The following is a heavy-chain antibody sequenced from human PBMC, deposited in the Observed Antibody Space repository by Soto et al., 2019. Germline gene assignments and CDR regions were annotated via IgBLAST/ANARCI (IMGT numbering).Heavy chain of an antibody. D-gene: IGHD6-13*01. CDR1: GYSFTSYW. CDR3: ARRSIAEAGDYYYGMDV. V-gene: IGHV5-10-1*01. CDR2: IDPSDSYT. Sequence: ESLKISCKGSGYSFTSYWINWVRQMPGKGLEWMGRIDPSDSYTNYSPSFQGHVTISADKSISTAYLQWSSLKASDTAMYYCARRSIAEAGDYYYGMDVWGQGTTVTVSS. J-gene: IGHJ6*02.